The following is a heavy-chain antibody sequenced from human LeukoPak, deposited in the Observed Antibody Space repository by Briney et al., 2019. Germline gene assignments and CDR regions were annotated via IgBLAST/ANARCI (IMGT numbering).Heavy chain of an antibody. D-gene: IGHD3-22*01. Sequence: GGSLRLSCAAAGFTFTTYWMSWVRQLPGKGLEWVANINQDGTEKYYVDSVKGRFTISRDNSKNTLYLQMNSLRAEDTAVYYCAKGRYYYDSSGSVDYFDYWGQGTLVTVSS. CDR3: AKGRYYYDSSGSVDYFDY. J-gene: IGHJ4*02. CDR2: INQDGTEK. V-gene: IGHV3-7*03. CDR1: GFTFTTYW.